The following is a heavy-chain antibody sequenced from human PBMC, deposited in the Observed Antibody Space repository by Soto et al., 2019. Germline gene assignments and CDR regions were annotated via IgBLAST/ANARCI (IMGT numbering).Heavy chain of an antibody. CDR1: GFTFSSYS. J-gene: IGHJ4*02. Sequence: EVQLVESGGGLVKPGGSLRLSCAASGFTFSSYSMNWVRQAPGKGLEWVSSISSSSSYIYYADSVKGRFTISRDNAKSSLYLQMHRLRADDTSVYYCAGGLGSSGGYSQFDYWGQGTLVSVSS. CDR3: AGGLGSSGGYSQFDY. CDR2: ISSSSSYI. V-gene: IGHV3-21*06. D-gene: IGHD6-19*01.